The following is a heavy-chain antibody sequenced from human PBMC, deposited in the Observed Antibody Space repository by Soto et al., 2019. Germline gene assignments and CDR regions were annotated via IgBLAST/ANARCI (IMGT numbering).Heavy chain of an antibody. J-gene: IGHJ4*02. Sequence: GGSLRLSCVGSGFAFSNYSMNWVRQAPGKGLEWVSYISSSGSSTYYAGSVKGRFTISRDNSKNTLYLQMNSLRAEDTAVYYCAKGIYSYGYNSFDYWSQGTLVTVSS. V-gene: IGHV3-23*01. CDR2: ISSSGSST. D-gene: IGHD5-18*01. CDR3: AKGIYSYGYNSFDY. CDR1: GFAFSNYS.